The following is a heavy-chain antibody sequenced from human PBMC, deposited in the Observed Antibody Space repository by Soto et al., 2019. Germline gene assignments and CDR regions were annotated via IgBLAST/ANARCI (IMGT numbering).Heavy chain of an antibody. CDR2: VLGGGGST. CDR1: GFTFSSYA. Sequence: SGGSLRLSCAASGFTFSSYAMSWVRQTPGKGLEWVSGVLGGGGSTFYADSVKGRFTISRDNSKNTLYVQMNNLRAEDTAIYYCARKGPPRDAFDIWGQGTMVTVSS. J-gene: IGHJ3*02. V-gene: IGHV3-23*01. CDR3: ARKGPPRDAFDI.